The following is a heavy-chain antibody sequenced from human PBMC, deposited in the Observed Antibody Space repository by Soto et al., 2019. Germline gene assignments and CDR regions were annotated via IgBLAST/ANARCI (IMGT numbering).Heavy chain of an antibody. J-gene: IGHJ4*02. D-gene: IGHD3-22*01. CDR2: IRSKAYGGTT. V-gene: IGHV3-49*03. CDR1: GFTFGDYA. CDR3: TRGRYYPPYYFDY. Sequence: GGSLRLSCTASGFTFGDYAMSWLRQAPGKGLEWVGFIRSKAYGGTTDSAASVKGRFTNSRDDSKSIAYLQMNSLKTEDTALYYCTRGRYYPPYYFDYWGQGTLVTVSS.